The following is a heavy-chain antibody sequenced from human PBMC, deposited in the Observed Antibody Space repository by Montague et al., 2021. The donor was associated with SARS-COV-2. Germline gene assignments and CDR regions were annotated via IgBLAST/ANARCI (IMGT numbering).Heavy chain of an antibody. D-gene: IGHD3-10*01. CDR2: TYYRSKWYN. J-gene: IGHJ6*02. Sequence: CAISGDSVSSNSATWIWVRQSPSRGLEWLGRTYYRSKWYNDYAVSVRGRVTINPDTSKNQFSLQLNSVTPEDTAIYYCTSGREGNYSVMDVWGQGTTVTVSS. CDR1: GDSVSSNSAT. CDR3: TSGREGNYSVMDV. V-gene: IGHV6-1*01.